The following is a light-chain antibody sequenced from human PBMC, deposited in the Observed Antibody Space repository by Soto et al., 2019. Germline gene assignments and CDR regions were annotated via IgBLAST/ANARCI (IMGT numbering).Light chain of an antibody. CDR1: QSLVHSNGYNY. CDR3: MQALQTPWT. V-gene: IGKV2-28*01. J-gene: IGKJ1*01. CDR2: LGS. Sequence: DIVMTQSPLSLPVTPGEPASISCRSSQSLVHSNGYNYLDWYLQKPGQSPQLLIYLGSNRASGVPDRFSGSGSGTDFTLKISRVEAEDAGVYYCMQALQTPWTFGQGTKVEIK.